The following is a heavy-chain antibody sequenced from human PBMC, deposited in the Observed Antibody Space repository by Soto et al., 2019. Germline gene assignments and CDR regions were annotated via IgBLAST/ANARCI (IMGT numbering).Heavy chain of an antibody. CDR1: GGFFSGYY. CDR2: INHSGST. Sequence: QVQLQQWGAGLLKPSETLSLTCAVYGGFFSGYYWSCIRQPPGKGLEWIGEINHSGSTNYNPSLKSRLTISVDTSKNQFSLKLSSVTAADTAVYFCARATYYYGLDVWGQGTTVTVSS. CDR3: ARATYYYGLDV. J-gene: IGHJ6*02. V-gene: IGHV4-34*02.